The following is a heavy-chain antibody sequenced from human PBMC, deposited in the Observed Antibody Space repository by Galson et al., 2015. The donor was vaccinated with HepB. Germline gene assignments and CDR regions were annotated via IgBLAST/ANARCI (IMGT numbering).Heavy chain of an antibody. Sequence: SLRLSCAASGFTFSSYWMHWVRQAPGKGLVWVSRINSDGSSTSYADSVKGRFTISRDNAKNTLYLQMNSLRAEDTAVYDCASGAGMSYYGMDVWGQGTTVTVSS. CDR1: GFTFSSYW. CDR2: INSDGSST. J-gene: IGHJ6*02. CDR3: ASGAGMSYYGMDV. D-gene: IGHD6-13*01. V-gene: IGHV3-74*01.